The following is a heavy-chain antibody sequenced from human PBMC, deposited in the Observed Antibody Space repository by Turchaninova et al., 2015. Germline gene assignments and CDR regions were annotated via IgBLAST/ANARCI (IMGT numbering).Heavy chain of an antibody. CDR3: ARRPMDWGSFS. D-gene: IGHD3/OR15-3a*01. CDR2: IKQSGST. Sequence: QVQLQQWGAGLLKPSETLSLTCAACGGSFSGPYWSWIRQPPGTGLEWIAEIKQSGSTNYNPSLPSRVTIPVDTSKNQFSLKLTSFIAADTAVYYCARRPMDWGSFSWGQGTLVTVSS. CDR1: GGSFSGPY. J-gene: IGHJ4*02. V-gene: IGHV4-34*01.